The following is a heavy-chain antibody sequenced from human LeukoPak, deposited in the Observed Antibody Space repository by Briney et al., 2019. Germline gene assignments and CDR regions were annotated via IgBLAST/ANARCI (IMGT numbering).Heavy chain of an antibody. CDR1: GFTFSSYS. CDR3: AREDSYYYGSGSYPFDY. CDR2: ISSSSSYI. D-gene: IGHD3-10*01. Sequence: GGSLRLSCAGSGFTFSSYSMNWVRQAPGKGLEWVSSISSSSSYIYYADSVKGRFTISRDNAKNSLYLQMNSLRAEDTAVYYCAREDSYYYGSGSYPFDYWGQGTLVTVSS. J-gene: IGHJ4*02. V-gene: IGHV3-21*01.